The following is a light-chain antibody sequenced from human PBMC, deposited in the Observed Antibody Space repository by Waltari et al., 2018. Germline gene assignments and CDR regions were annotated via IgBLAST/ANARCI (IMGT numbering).Light chain of an antibody. CDR2: WAS. CDR1: QSLLYSSNNKNY. Sequence: DIVMPQSPDFLTVSLGQTHTINCTPTQSLLYSSNNKNYLACYQQKPGQHPNLLIYWASTRESGVPDRFSGSESGTDFTLTISSLQAEDVAVYYCQQYYTAPYTFGQGTKLEIK. V-gene: IGKV4-1*01. J-gene: IGKJ2*01. CDR3: QQYYTAPYT.